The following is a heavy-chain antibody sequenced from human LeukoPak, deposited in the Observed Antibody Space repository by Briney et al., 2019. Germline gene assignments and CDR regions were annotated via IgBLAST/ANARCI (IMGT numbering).Heavy chain of an antibody. D-gene: IGHD3-10*01. J-gene: IGHJ4*02. CDR2: IRAGGDNT. CDR1: GFTFSSYG. CDR3: AKGMVRGVILKGFDY. Sequence: GGSLRLSCAASGFTFSSYGMSWVRQAPGKGLEWVSGIRAGGDNTYYADSVKGRFTISRDNSKNTLYLQMNSLRAEDTAVYYCAKGMVRGVILKGFDYWGQGTLVTVSS. V-gene: IGHV3-23*01.